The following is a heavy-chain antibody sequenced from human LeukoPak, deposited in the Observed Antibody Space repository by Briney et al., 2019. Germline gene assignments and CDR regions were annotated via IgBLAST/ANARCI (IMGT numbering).Heavy chain of an antibody. Sequence: PSETLSLTCTVSGGSIGSGDYYWSWIRQPPGKGLEWIGYIYYSASTYYNPSLKSRVTISVDTSKNQFSLKLSSVTAADTAVYYCARVVVKRYYFDYWGQGTLVTVSS. J-gene: IGHJ4*02. CDR2: IYYSAST. D-gene: IGHD2-15*01. V-gene: IGHV4-30-4*01. CDR3: ARVVVKRYYFDY. CDR1: GGSIGSGDYY.